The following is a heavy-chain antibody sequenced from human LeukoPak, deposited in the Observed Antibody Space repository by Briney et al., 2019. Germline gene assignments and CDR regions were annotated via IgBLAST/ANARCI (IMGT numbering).Heavy chain of an antibody. D-gene: IGHD5-12*01. J-gene: IGHJ3*02. CDR1: GYTFTGHY. Sequence: ASVRVCCKASGYTFTGHYMHWVRHAPGQGLEWMGWINPNSGGTNYAQKFQGRVTMTRDTSISTAYMELSRLSSDVTAVYYCARLIGSTVATILSDAFDIWGQGTMVTVSS. CDR2: INPNSGGT. CDR3: ARLIGSTVATILSDAFDI. V-gene: IGHV1-2*02.